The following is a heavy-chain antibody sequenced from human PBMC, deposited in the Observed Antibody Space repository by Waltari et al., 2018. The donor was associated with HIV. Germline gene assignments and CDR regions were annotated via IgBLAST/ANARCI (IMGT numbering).Heavy chain of an antibody. J-gene: IGHJ5*02. CDR1: GYTLSELS. D-gene: IGHD2-15*01. CDR3: TTEGRYCSGGTCYSRFDP. Sequence: QVPLVQSGAEVKKPGASVKVSCKVSGYTLSELSMHWVRQAPGKGLEWRGGFEPEQGKTNYEQNFQGRVTMTEDAATDTAYMGLSSLRSEDTAVYYCTTEGRYCSGGTCYSRFDPWGQGTLVTVSS. V-gene: IGHV1-24*01. CDR2: FEPEQGKT.